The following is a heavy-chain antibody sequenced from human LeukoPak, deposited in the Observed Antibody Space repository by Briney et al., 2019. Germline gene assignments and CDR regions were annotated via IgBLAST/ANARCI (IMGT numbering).Heavy chain of an antibody. CDR1: GGSISSYK. V-gene: IGHV4-4*07. D-gene: IGHD1-26*01. CDR3: TRGIVGGTAPDY. Sequence: SETLSLTCTVSGGSISSYKWSWIRQPAGKGLEWIGRIYSSGSTNYNPSLKSRVAMSVDTSKNQFSLQLISVSAADTAVYYCTRGIVGGTAPDYWGQGTLVIVSS. CDR2: IYSSGST. J-gene: IGHJ4*02.